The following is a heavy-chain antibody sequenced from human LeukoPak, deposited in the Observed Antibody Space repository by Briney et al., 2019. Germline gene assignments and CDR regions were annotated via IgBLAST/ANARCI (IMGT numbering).Heavy chain of an antibody. V-gene: IGHV3-64*01. Sequence: GGSLRLSCAASGFTFSNYPMHWVRQAPGRGLEYVSTISSNGGSTFCANSVKGRFTISRDNSKNTLYLQMGSLRPEDMAAYYCARETLGGYCSGGSCYSPRHFDYWGQGTLVTVSS. D-gene: IGHD2-15*01. CDR2: ISSNGGST. CDR3: ARETLGGYCSGGSCYSPRHFDY. J-gene: IGHJ4*02. CDR1: GFTFSNYP.